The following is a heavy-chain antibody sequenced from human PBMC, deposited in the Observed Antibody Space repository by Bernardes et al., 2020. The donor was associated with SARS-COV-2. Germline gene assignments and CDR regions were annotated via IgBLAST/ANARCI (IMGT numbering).Heavy chain of an antibody. Sequence: GGSLSLSCAASGFTFSSYWMSWVRQAPGKGLEWVANIKQDGSEKYYVDSVKGRFTISRDNAKNSLYLQMNSLRAEDTAVYYCARDSSSYYYYYMDVWGKGTTVTVSS. CDR2: IKQDGSEK. V-gene: IGHV3-7*05. J-gene: IGHJ6*03. CDR1: GFTFSSYW. CDR3: ARDSSSYYYYYMDV.